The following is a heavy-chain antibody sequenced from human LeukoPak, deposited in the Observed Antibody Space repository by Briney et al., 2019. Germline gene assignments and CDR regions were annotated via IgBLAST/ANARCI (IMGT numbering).Heavy chain of an antibody. Sequence: SVKVSCKASGGTFSSYAISWVRQAPGRGLEWMGGIIPIFGTANYAQKFQGRVTITADESTSTAYMELSSLRSEDTAVYYCARGQRGYSAYDLNFWGQGTLVTVSS. CDR2: IIPIFGTA. V-gene: IGHV1-69*13. CDR3: ARGQRGYSAYDLNF. J-gene: IGHJ4*02. CDR1: GGTFSSYA. D-gene: IGHD5-12*01.